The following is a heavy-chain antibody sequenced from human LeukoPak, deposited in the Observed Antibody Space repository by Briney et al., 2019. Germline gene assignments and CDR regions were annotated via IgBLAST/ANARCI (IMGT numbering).Heavy chain of an antibody. CDR1: GYTFTGYY. V-gene: IGHV1-2*02. CDR2: INPSSGGT. J-gene: IGHJ4*02. D-gene: IGHD3-22*01. CDR3: AREDSSGYDY. Sequence: GASVKVSCKASGYTFTGYYMHWVRQAPGQGLEWMGWINPSSGGTNYAQNFQGRVTMTRDTSTSTAYMEVSRLRSDDTAVYYCAREDSSGYDYWGQGPLVTVSS.